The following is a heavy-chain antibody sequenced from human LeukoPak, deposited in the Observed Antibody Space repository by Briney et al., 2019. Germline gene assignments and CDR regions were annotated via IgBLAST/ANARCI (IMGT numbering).Heavy chain of an antibody. CDR2: ISTSGGST. V-gene: IGHV3-23*01. J-gene: IGHJ3*02. D-gene: IGHD3-3*01. CDR1: GFTFSNYA. Sequence: GGSLRLSCAASGFTFSNYAVSCVRQAPGKGLEWVSAISTSGGSTFYTDSVKRRFTISRDNSKNTLYLLINSLRAEDTAVYYCAKIVIPITGAFDIWGPGTVVTVSS. CDR3: AKIVIPITGAFDI.